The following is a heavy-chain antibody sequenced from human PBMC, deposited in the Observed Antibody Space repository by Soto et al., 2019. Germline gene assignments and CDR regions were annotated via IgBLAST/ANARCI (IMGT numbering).Heavy chain of an antibody. CDR3: AKLYGGYEKTGDAFDI. CDR1: GYTFTGYY. Sequence: ASVKVSCKASGYTFTGYYMHWVRQAPGQGLEWMGWINPNSGGTNYAQKFQGWVTMTRDTSISTAYMELSRLRSDDTAVYYCAKLYGGYEKTGDAFDIWGQGTMVTVSS. CDR2: INPNSGGT. D-gene: IGHD5-12*01. J-gene: IGHJ3*02. V-gene: IGHV1-2*04.